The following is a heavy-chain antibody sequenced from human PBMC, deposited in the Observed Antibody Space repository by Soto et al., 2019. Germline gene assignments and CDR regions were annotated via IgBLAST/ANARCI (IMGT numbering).Heavy chain of an antibody. CDR3: ARARSIAARLFWFAP. CDR1: GGSISSYY. D-gene: IGHD6-6*01. Sequence: SETLSLTCTVSGGSISSYYWSWIRQPPGKGLEWIGYIYYSGSTNYNPSLKSRVTISVDTSKNQFSLKLSSVTAADTAVYYCARARSIAARLFWFAPWGQGTLVTVSS. V-gene: IGHV4-59*01. J-gene: IGHJ5*02. CDR2: IYYSGST.